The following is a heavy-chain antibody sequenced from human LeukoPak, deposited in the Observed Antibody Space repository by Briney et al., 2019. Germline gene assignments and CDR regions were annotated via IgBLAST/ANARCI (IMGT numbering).Heavy chain of an antibody. V-gene: IGHV1-69*05. CDR2: IIPIFGTA. CDR1: GGTFSSYA. CDR3: ARERAHYYGSSGYRPDAFDI. Sequence: GSSVKVSCTASGGTFSSYAISWVRQAPGQGLEWMGGIIPIFGTANYAQKFQGRVTITTDESTSTAYMELSSLRSEDTAVYYCARERAHYYGSSGYRPDAFDIWGQGTMVTVSS. D-gene: IGHD3-22*01. J-gene: IGHJ3*02.